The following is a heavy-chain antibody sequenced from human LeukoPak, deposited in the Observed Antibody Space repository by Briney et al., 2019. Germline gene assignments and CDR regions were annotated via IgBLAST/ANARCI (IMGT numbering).Heavy chain of an antibody. D-gene: IGHD3-10*01. Sequence: ASVKVSCKISGYTLTELSMHWVRQAPGKGLEWMGGFDPEDGETIYAQKFQGRVTMTEDTSTDTAYMELSSLRTEDTAVYYCATGSRGGRGRYAEYFQHWGQGTLVTVSS. CDR3: ATGSRGGRGRYAEYFQH. CDR1: GYTLTELS. J-gene: IGHJ1*01. CDR2: FDPEDGET. V-gene: IGHV1-24*01.